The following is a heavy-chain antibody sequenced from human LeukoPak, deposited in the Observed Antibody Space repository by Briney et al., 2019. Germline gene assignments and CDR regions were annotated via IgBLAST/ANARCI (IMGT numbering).Heavy chain of an antibody. CDR1: GFTFSDYY. V-gene: IGHV3-11*01. Sequence: GGSLRLSCAASGFTFSDYYMNWIRQTPGKGLEWISVISSSGTTVKYADSVKGRFTISRDNAENSLYLQMHSLRVEDTAVYYCARDFPGASYYFDYWGQGTLITVSS. J-gene: IGHJ4*02. D-gene: IGHD3-10*01. CDR3: ARDFPGASYYFDY. CDR2: ISSSGTTV.